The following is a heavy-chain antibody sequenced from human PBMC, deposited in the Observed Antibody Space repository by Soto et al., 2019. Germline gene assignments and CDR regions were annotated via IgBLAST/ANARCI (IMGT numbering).Heavy chain of an antibody. J-gene: IGHJ6*02. D-gene: IGHD3-3*01. CDR3: ARTPQRKNDFHV. V-gene: IGHV3-72*01. CDR2: SRNKANSYTT. Sequence: EVPVVESGGDLVQPGGSLRLSCAASGFTLSDHHIDWVRQAPGKGLEWVGRSRNKANSYTTEYAASVKGRFTISRDDSKDSLILQMNSLETEDTALYYCARTPQRKNDFHVWGQGTTVTVSS. CDR1: GFTLSDHH.